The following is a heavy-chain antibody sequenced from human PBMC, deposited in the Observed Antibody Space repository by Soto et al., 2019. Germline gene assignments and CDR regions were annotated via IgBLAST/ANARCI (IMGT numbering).Heavy chain of an antibody. CDR3: AKHGLTAYMAYYFDL. Sequence: SETLSLTCTVSGGSISSYYWSWIRQPPGKGLEWIGYIYYSGSTNYNPSLKSRVTISVDTSKNQFSLKLSSVTAADTAVYYCAKHGLTAYMAYYFDLWGRGTLVTVS. CDR2: IYYSGST. V-gene: IGHV4-59*08. J-gene: IGHJ4*02. D-gene: IGHD3-16*01. CDR1: GGSISSYY.